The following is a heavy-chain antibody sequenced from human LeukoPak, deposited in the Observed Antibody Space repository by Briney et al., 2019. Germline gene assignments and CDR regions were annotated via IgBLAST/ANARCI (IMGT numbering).Heavy chain of an antibody. CDR3: ARVPGGGTAAN. Sequence: SETLSLTCIVSGGSISSRSYYWSWIRQPPGKGLEWIGYIYYSGSTNYNPSLKSRVTISADMSKNQFSLRLSSVTTADTAVYYCARVPGGGTAANWGQGTMVTVPS. V-gene: IGHV4-61*01. CDR1: GGSISSRSYY. D-gene: IGHD1-7*01. J-gene: IGHJ3*01. CDR2: IYYSGST.